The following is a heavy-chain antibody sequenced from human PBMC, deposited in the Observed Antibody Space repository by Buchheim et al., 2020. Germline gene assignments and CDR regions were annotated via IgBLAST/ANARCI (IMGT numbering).Heavy chain of an antibody. CDR1: GFTFSSYA. J-gene: IGHJ6*02. D-gene: IGHD5-18*01. CDR3: ARDSGLGGYAYYYGMDV. Sequence: QVQLVESGGGVVQPGRSLRLSCAASGFTFSSYAMHWVRQAPGKGLEWVAVISYDGSNKYYADSVKGRFTISRDNSKNTLYLQMNSLRAEDTAVYYCARDSGLGGYAYYYGMDVWGQGTT. V-gene: IGHV3-30-3*01. CDR2: ISYDGSNK.